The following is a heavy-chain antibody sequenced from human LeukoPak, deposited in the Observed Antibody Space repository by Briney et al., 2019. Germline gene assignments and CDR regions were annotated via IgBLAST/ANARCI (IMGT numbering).Heavy chain of an antibody. D-gene: IGHD3-10*01. CDR2: INPSGGST. V-gene: IGHV1-46*01. CDR3: ASQWFGELLPNY. J-gene: IGHJ4*02. CDR1: GYTFTSYY. Sequence: GASVKVSCKASGYTFTSYYMHWVRQAPGQGLEWMGIINPSGGSTSYAQKFQGRVTMTRDTSTSTVYMELSSLRSEDTAVYYCASQWFGELLPNYWGQGTLVTVSS.